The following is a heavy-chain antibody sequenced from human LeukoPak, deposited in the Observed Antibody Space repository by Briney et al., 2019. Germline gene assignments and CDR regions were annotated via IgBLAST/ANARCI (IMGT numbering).Heavy chain of an antibody. J-gene: IGHJ4*02. CDR2: ISAYNGNT. CDR1: GGTFSSYA. CDR3: ARDCSSTSCYSRY. V-gene: IGHV1-18*01. Sequence: ASVKVSCKASGGTFSSYAISWVRQAPGQGLEWMGWISAYNGNTNYAQKLQGRVTMTTDTSTSTAYMELRSLRSDDTAVYYCARDCSSTSCYSRYWGQGTLVTVSS. D-gene: IGHD2-2*02.